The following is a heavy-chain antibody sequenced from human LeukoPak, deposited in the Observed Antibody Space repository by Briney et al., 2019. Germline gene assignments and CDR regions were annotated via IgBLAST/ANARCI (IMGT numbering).Heavy chain of an antibody. CDR3: ARVGLDISTHLDY. D-gene: IGHD2-2*01. V-gene: IGHV4-38-2*02. Sequence: SATLSLTCTVSGYSISSGYYWGWIRQPPGKRLEWVGSIHSSGNTYYNPTLKSRVTISADTSKHQFSLKLSSVTAADTAVYFCARVGLDISTHLDYWGQGTLVTVSS. J-gene: IGHJ4*02. CDR2: IHSSGNT. CDR1: GYSISSGYY.